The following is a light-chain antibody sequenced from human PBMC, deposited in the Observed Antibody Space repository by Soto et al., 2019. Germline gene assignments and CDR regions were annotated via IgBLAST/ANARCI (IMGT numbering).Light chain of an antibody. J-gene: IGKJ1*01. V-gene: IGKV3-11*01. CDR2: DAS. Sequence: EIVLTQSPATLSLSPGERATLSFRASQSVSSYLAWYQQKPGRAPRLLIYDASDRATGIPARFSGSGSGTDFTLTISSLEPEDFAVYYCQQRSNWPRTFGQGTKVDIK. CDR3: QQRSNWPRT. CDR1: QSVSSY.